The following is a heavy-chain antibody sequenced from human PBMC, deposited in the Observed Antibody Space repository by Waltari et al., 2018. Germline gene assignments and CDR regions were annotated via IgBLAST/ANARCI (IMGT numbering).Heavy chain of an antibody. CDR3: ARDRKYYSSGWSVIFDY. Sequence: EVQLVESGGGLIQPGGSLSFSCAASVFSVSSPYMRLVRQAPGKGLEWVSVIYTSGSTDYADSVKGRFTISRDDSKNTLFLQMNNLRAEDTAVYYCARDRKYYSSGWSVIFDYWGQGTLVTVSS. CDR1: VFSVSSPY. D-gene: IGHD6-19*01. J-gene: IGHJ4*02. CDR2: IYTSGST. V-gene: IGHV3-53*01.